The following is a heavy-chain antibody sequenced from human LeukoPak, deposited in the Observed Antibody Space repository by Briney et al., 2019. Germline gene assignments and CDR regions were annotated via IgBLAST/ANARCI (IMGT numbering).Heavy chain of an antibody. J-gene: IGHJ3*02. V-gene: IGHV3-21*04. CDR2: ISSSSSYI. CDR3: AKSRQWLVLDAFDI. CDR1: GFTFSSYR. Sequence: GGSLRLSCAASGFTFSSYRMNWVRQAPGKGLEWVSSISSSSSYIYSADSMKGRFTISRDNSKNTLYLQMNSLRAEDTAVYYCAKSRQWLVLDAFDIWGQGTMVTVSS. D-gene: IGHD6-19*01.